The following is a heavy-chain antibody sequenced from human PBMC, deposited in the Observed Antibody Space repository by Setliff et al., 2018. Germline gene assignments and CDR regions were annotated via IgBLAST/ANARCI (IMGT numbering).Heavy chain of an antibody. CDR3: ARGARLYETDHHYYGWLDP. CDR2: VYSGSPNT. J-gene: IGHJ5*02. D-gene: IGHD3-22*01. Sequence: GGSLRLSCLASGFTFSNNAMSWIRQAPGKGLEWVSVVYSGSPNTYYAASVKGRFTISRDNAKNSLYLQMNNLRAEDTAVYHCARGARLYETDHHYYGWLDPWGQGTLVTVSS. CDR1: GFTFSNNA. V-gene: IGHV3-23*03.